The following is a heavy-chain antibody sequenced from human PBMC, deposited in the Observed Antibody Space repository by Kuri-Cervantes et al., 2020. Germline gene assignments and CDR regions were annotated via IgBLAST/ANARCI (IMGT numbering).Heavy chain of an antibody. J-gene: IGHJ4*02. D-gene: IGHD3-9*01. Sequence: ASVKVSCKASGYTFTSYDINWVRQATGQGLEWMGWMNPNSGNTGYAQKFQGRVTMTRNTSISTAYMELSSLRSDDTAVYYCARDSPGYYKAADYWGQGTLVTVSS. CDR2: MNPNSGNT. V-gene: IGHV1-8*01. CDR1: GYTFTSYD. CDR3: ARDSPGYYKAADY.